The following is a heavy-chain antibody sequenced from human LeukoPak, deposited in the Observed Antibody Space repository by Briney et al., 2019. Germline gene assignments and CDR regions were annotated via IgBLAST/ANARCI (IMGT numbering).Heavy chain of an antibody. D-gene: IGHD3-22*01. CDR2: IYNSGTT. CDR1: GDSISSGGYS. V-gene: IGHV4-30-4*07. Sequence: SETLSLTCVVSGDSISSGGYSWNWIRQPPGKGLEWIGYIYNSGTTSYNPSLKSRVTISVDTSKNQFSLKLSSVTAADTAVYYCARRKRLYYYDRSGYYFFWFDPWGQGTLVTVSS. CDR3: ARRKRLYYYDRSGYYFFWFDP. J-gene: IGHJ5*02.